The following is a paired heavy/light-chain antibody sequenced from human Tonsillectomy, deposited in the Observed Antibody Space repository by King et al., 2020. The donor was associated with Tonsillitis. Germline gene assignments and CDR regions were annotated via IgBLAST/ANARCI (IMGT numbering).Light chain of an antibody. CDR2: QDN. CDR3: QAWDSVFLV. V-gene: IGLV3-1*01. J-gene: IGLJ3*02. Sequence: SYELTQPPSVSVSPGQTASITCSGDKLGDKYACWYQQKPGQSPVLIMYQDNKRPSGIPERFSGSNSGNTATLTISGTQTMDEADYYCQAWDSVFLVFGGGTKLTVL. CDR1: KLGDKY.
Heavy chain of an antibody. CDR1: GFTFSSYS. J-gene: IGHJ3*02. CDR2: ISSSSTYI. Sequence: EVQLVESGGGLVKPGGSLRLSCAASGFTFSSYSINWVRQAPGKGLEWVSSISSSSTYIHYADSVKGRFTISRDNARNSLYLQMNSLRGEDTAVYYCARGLLVHGTPPDDAFDIWGQGAMVTVSS. CDR3: ARGLLVHGTPPDDAFDI. D-gene: IGHD2-8*01. V-gene: IGHV3-21*01.